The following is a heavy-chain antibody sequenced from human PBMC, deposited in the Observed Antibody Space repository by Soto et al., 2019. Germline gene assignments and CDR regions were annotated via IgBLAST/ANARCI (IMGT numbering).Heavy chain of an antibody. J-gene: IGHJ3*01. CDR3: ARSLPGTYGAFDL. CDR1: EFTFMSYW. CDR2: ISGDGSST. D-gene: IGHD1-7*01. V-gene: IGHV3-74*01. Sequence: QTGWSLRLSCASSEFTFMSYWMHWVRQSPGKGLVWVSRISGDGSSTNYADSVKGRFTISRDNAKNTVYLQIDSLRAEDTAVYYCARSLPGTYGAFDLWGQGTMVTVSS.